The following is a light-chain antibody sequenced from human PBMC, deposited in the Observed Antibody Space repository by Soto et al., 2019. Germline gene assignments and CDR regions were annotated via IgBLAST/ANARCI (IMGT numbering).Light chain of an antibody. V-gene: IGKV1-12*01. CDR1: QSISSW. CDR2: DAS. CDR3: QQGYSTTPIT. J-gene: IGKJ5*01. Sequence: DIQMTQSPSAKSASIGDRVIITCRASQSISSWLAWYQQKPGKAPKLLIYDASSLENGVPSRFSGSGSGTEFTLSISSLQPEDFATYYCQQGYSTTPITFGQGTRLEIK.